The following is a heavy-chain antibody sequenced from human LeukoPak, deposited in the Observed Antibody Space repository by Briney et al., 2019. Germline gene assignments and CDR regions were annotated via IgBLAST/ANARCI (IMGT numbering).Heavy chain of an antibody. V-gene: IGHV3-72*01. Sequence: GGSLRLSCAGAGFSIIDHHMDWVRQAPGEGLEWIGRSATAKPNSCTTQYAASVRGRFTISRDDSQNSLYLLLNSLKPEDTAVYFCVRVVTTGSGWYHFDTWGRGTLVTVSS. D-gene: IGHD6-13*01. J-gene: IGHJ4*02. CDR3: VRVVTTGSGWYHFDT. CDR2: SATAKPNSCTT. CDR1: GFSIIDHH.